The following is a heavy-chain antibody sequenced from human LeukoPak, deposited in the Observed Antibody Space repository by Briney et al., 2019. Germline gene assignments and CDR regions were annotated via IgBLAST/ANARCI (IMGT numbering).Heavy chain of an antibody. V-gene: IGHV4-34*01. CDR1: GGSISSYY. CDR3: ARLYPHSSLRP. D-gene: IGHD6-19*01. Sequence: SETLSLTCTVSGGSISSYYWSWIRQPPGKGLEWIGEINHSGSTNYNPSLKSRVTISVDTSKNQFSLKLSSVTAADTAVYYCARLYPHSSLRPWGQGTLVTVSS. J-gene: IGHJ5*02. CDR2: INHSGST.